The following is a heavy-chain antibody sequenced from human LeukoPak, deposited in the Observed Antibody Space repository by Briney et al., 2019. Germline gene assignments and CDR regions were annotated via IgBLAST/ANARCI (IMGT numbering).Heavy chain of an antibody. CDR2: IYSGGST. CDR1: GGSISSYY. V-gene: IGHV3-53*01. Sequence: ETLSLTCTVSGGSISSYYWSWVRQAPGKGLEWVSVIYSGGSTYYADSVKGRFTISRDNSKNTLYLQMNSLRAEDTAVYYCARALTWFGMNAFDIWGQGTMVTVSS. CDR3: ARALTWFGMNAFDI. J-gene: IGHJ3*02. D-gene: IGHD3-10*01.